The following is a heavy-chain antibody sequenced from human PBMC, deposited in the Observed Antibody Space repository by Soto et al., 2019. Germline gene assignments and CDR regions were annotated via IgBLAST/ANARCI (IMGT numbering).Heavy chain of an antibody. CDR2: ISSSSSYI. CDR3: ARDGYYYDSSGYYYQRENFDY. J-gene: IGHJ4*02. Sequence: GGSLRLSCAASGFTFSIYSMNWFRQAPGKGLEWVSSISSSSSYIYYADSVKGRFTISRDNAKNSLYLQMNSLRAEDTAVYYCARDGYYYDSSGYYYQRENFDYWGQGTLVTVSS. CDR1: GFTFSIYS. V-gene: IGHV3-21*01. D-gene: IGHD3-22*01.